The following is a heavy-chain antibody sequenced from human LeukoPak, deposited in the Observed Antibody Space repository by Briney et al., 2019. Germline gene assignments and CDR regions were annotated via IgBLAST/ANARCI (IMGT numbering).Heavy chain of an antibody. Sequence: GGSLRLSCAASGFTFSSYWMSWVRQAPGKGLEWVANIKQDGSEKYYVDSVKGRFTISRDNAKNSLYLQMNSLRAEDTAVYYCAGPMYYYDRSGYVDSWGQGTLVTVSS. CDR1: GFTFSSYW. CDR3: AGPMYYYDRSGYVDS. CDR2: IKQDGSEK. J-gene: IGHJ4*02. D-gene: IGHD3-22*01. V-gene: IGHV3-7*01.